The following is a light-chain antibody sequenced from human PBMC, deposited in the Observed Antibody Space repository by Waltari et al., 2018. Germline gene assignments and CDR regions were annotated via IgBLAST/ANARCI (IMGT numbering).Light chain of an antibody. V-gene: IGLV2-14*01. J-gene: IGLJ3*02. CDR3: TSYTTSVTWV. CDR2: EVT. CDR1: SSDIGGHHY. Sequence: QSALTQPASVSGSPGQSITISCTGPSSDIGGHHYVSWYQQHPGKAPKLVIFEVTTRPSGVSNRFSGSKSGNTASLTISGLQAEDEADYYCTSYTTSVTWVFGGGTKVTVL.